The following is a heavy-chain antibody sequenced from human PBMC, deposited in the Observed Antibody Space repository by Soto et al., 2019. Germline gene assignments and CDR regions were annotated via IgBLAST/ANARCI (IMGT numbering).Heavy chain of an antibody. J-gene: IGHJ6*02. CDR3: AGSEDRAGTRATYGMDV. CDR2: IYPGDSDT. V-gene: IGHV5-51*01. D-gene: IGHD6-25*01. CDR1: GYSFTSYW. Sequence: GESLKISCKGSGYSFTSYWIGWVRQMPGKGLEWMGIIYPGDSDTRYSPSFQGQVTISADKSISTAYLQWSSLKASDTAMYYCAGSEDRAGTRATYGMDVWGQGTTVTVSS.